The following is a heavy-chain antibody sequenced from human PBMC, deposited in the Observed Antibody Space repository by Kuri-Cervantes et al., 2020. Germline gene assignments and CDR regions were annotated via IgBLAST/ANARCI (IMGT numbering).Heavy chain of an antibody. CDR2: INPSGGST. Sequence: ASVKVSCKASGYTFTSYYMHWVRQAPGQGLEWMGIINPSGGSTSYAQKFQGRVTMTRNTSISTAYMELSSLRSEDTAVYYCARGSMVRGVPFDYWGQGTLVTVSS. D-gene: IGHD3-10*01. V-gene: IGHV1-46*01. J-gene: IGHJ4*02. CDR3: ARGSMVRGVPFDY. CDR1: GYTFTSYY.